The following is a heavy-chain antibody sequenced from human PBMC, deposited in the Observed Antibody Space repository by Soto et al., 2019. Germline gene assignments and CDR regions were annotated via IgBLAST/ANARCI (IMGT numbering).Heavy chain of an antibody. CDR2: IYYSGST. D-gene: IGHD3-22*01. CDR3: ATQGVDTMIVVVITHFDY. J-gene: IGHJ4*02. Sequence: SETLSLTCTVSGGSISSSSYYWGWIRQPPGKGLEWIGSIYYSGSTYYNPSLKSRVTISVDTSKNQFSLKLSSVTAADTAVYYCATQGVDTMIVVVITHFDYWGQGTLVTSPQ. V-gene: IGHV4-39*01. CDR1: GGSISSSSYY.